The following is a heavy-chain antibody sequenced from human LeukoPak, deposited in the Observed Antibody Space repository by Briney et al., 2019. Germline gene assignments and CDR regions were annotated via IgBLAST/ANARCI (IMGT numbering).Heavy chain of an antibody. CDR2: ISSSGSTI. J-gene: IGHJ3*02. D-gene: IGHD3-22*01. Sequence: GGSLRLSCAASGVTFSSYEMNWVRQAPGKGLEWVSYISSSGSTIYYADSVKGRFTISRDNAKNSLYLQMNSLRAEDTAVYYCAILRGYYYDSSGYYRHDAFDIWGQGTMVTVSS. CDR1: GVTFSSYE. CDR3: AILRGYYYDSSGYYRHDAFDI. V-gene: IGHV3-48*03.